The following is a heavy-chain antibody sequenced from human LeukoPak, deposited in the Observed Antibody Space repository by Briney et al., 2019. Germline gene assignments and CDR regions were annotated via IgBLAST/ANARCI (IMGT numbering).Heavy chain of an antibody. CDR1: GGSISSGGYS. V-gene: IGHV4-30-2*01. D-gene: IGHD6-13*01. J-gene: IGHJ3*01. CDR2: IYHSGST. CDR3: ARDRGSRRWYDAFDV. Sequence: SQTLSLTCAVSGGSISSGGYSWSWIRQPPGKGLEWIGYIYHSGSTYYNPSLKSRVTMSEDTSKNQFSLRLSSVTAADTAVYYCARDRGSRRWYDAFDVWGQGTMVTVSS.